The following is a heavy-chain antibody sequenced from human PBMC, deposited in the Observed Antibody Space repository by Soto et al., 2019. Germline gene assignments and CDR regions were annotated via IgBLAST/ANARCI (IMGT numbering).Heavy chain of an antibody. V-gene: IGHV4-34*01. Sequence: QVQLQQWGAGLLKPSETLSLTCAVYGGSFSGYYWSWIRQPPGKGLEWIGEINHSGSTNYNPSLKGPGPLSVNQAQEQVPPKLELGAAADTAVYYCARGTMVAAAFDYWGQGTLVTVSS. CDR2: INHSGST. CDR1: GGSFSGYY. J-gene: IGHJ4*02. D-gene: IGHD2-15*01. CDR3: ARGTMVAAAFDY.